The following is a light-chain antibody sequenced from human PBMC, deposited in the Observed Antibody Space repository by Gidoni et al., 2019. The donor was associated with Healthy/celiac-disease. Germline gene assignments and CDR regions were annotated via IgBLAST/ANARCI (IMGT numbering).Light chain of an antibody. CDR1: SLRSYY. CDR2: GKN. V-gene: IGLV3-19*01. CDR3: NSRDSSGNHLV. Sequence: SSELTQDPDVSVALGQTVRITCQGDSLRSYYASWYQQKPGQAPVLVIYGKNNRPSGIPDRFSGSSSGNTASLTIPGAQAEDEADYYCNSRDSSGNHLVFGGGTKLTVL. J-gene: IGLJ2*01.